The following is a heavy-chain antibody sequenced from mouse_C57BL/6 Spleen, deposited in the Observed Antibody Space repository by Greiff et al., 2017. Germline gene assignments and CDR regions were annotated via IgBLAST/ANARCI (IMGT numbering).Heavy chain of an antibody. J-gene: IGHJ3*01. CDR2: IDPSDSYT. CDR1: GYTFTSYW. Sequence: QVQLKQSGAELVMPGASVKLSCKASGYTFTSYWMHWVKQRPGQGLEWIGEIDPSDSYTNYNQKFKGKSTLTVDKSSSTAYMQLSSLTSEDSAVYYCARNSRITTVVDSLAWFAYWGQGTLVTVSA. D-gene: IGHD1-1*01. CDR3: ARNSRITTVVDSLAWFAY. V-gene: IGHV1-69*01.